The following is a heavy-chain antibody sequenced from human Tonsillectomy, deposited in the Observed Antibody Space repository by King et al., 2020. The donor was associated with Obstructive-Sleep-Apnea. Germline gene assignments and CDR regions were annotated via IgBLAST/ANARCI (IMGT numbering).Heavy chain of an antibody. Sequence: VQLVESGGGLVHPGGSLRLSCAASGFTFSSYWMSWVRQAPGKGLEWVANIKQDGSEKNYVDSVKGRFTISRDNAKNSLYLQMNSLRVEDTAVYHCARYYSSWAFDYWGQGTLVTVSA. D-gene: IGHD6-13*01. CDR1: GFTFSSYW. V-gene: IGHV3-7*01. J-gene: IGHJ4*02. CDR3: ARYYSSWAFDY. CDR2: IKQDGSEK.